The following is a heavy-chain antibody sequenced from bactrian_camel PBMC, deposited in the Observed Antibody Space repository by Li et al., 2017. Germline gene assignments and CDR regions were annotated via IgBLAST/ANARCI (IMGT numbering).Heavy chain of an antibody. V-gene: IGHV3S26*01. CDR1: GFTGSSYC. J-gene: IGHJ4*01. D-gene: IGHD1*01. CDR3: AATAWGYRRWVGLCITT. CDR2: IDVDGND. Sequence: HVQLVESGGGSVQAGGSLRLSCAASGFTGSSYCMGWFRQVPGKEREGVATIDVDGNDSYAESVKGRFTISKDNAKNTLYLQMNSLKREDSATYYCAATAWGYRRWVGLCITTGARGPRSPSP.